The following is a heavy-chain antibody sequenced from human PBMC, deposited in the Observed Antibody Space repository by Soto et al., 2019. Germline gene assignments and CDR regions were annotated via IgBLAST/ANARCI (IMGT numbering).Heavy chain of an antibody. D-gene: IGHD3-3*01. Sequence: ASVKVSCQASGYTFTSYGISWVRQAPGQGLEWMGWISAYNGNTNYAQKLQGRVTMTTDTSTSTAYMELRSLRSDDTAVYYCARDEGADYDFWSGYYPLYYYYGMDVWGQGTTVTVSS. J-gene: IGHJ6*02. V-gene: IGHV1-18*04. CDR3: ARDEGADYDFWSGYYPLYYYYGMDV. CDR2: ISAYNGNT. CDR1: GYTFTSYG.